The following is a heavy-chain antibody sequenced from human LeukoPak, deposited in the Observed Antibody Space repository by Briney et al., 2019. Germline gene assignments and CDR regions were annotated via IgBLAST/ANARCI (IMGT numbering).Heavy chain of an antibody. Sequence: PSETLSLTCAVYGGSFSGYYWSWIRQPPGKGLEWIGEINHSGSTNYNPSLKSRVTISVDTSKNQFSLKLSSATAADTAVYYCAKRPDAFDIWGQGTMVTVSS. J-gene: IGHJ3*02. V-gene: IGHV4-34*01. CDR1: GGSFSGYY. CDR3: AKRPDAFDI. CDR2: INHSGST.